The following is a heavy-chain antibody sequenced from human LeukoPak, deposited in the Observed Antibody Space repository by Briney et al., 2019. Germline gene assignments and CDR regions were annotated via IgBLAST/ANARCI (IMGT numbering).Heavy chain of an antibody. Sequence: KTGGSLRLSCAVSGFTFSSYWMTWVRQAPGKGLEWVSSISSSSSYIYYADSVKGRFTISRDNAKNSLYLQMNSLRAEDTAVYYCARDSDGVADYWGQGTLVTVSS. CDR3: ARDSDGVADY. J-gene: IGHJ4*02. D-gene: IGHD3-3*01. CDR2: ISSSSSYI. CDR1: GFTFSSYW. V-gene: IGHV3-21*01.